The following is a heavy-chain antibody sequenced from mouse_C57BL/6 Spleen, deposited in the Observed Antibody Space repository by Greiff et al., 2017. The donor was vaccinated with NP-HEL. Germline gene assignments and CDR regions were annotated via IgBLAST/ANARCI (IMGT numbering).Heavy chain of an antibody. Sequence: QVQLQQSGAELARPGASVKLSCKASGYTFTSYGISWVKQRTGQGLEWIGEIYPRSGNTYYNEKFKGKATLTADKSSSTAYMELRSLTSEDSAVYFCAREATVVATPYYFDYWGQGTTLTVSS. J-gene: IGHJ2*01. CDR3: AREATVVATPYYFDY. CDR1: GYTFTSYG. CDR2: IYPRSGNT. V-gene: IGHV1-81*01. D-gene: IGHD1-1*01.